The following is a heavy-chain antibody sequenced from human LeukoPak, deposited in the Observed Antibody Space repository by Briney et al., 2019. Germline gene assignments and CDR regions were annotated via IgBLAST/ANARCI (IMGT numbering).Heavy chain of an antibody. D-gene: IGHD3-10*01. CDR2: INSGGST. V-gene: IGHV3-53*01. CDR1: GFTFSSYS. Sequence: GGSLRLSCAASGFTFSSYSMNWVRQAPGKGLEWVSVINSGGSTNYADSVKGRFTISRDNSKNTLYLQMNSLRAEDTAVYYCAREWATMILGVIITSAFDIWGQGTMVTVSS. J-gene: IGHJ3*02. CDR3: AREWATMILGVIITSAFDI.